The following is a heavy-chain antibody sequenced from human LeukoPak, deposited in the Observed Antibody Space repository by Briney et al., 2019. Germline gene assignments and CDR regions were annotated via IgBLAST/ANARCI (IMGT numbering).Heavy chain of an antibody. CDR1: GFTFSSYE. D-gene: IGHD3-10*02. CDR2: ISSSGSTI. CDR3: AELGITVIGGV. Sequence: GGSLRLSCAASGFTFSSYEMNWVRQAPGKGLEWVSYISSSGSTIYYADSVKGRFTISRDNAKNSLYLQMDSLRAEDTAVYYCAELGITVIGGVWGKGTTVTISS. V-gene: IGHV3-48*03. J-gene: IGHJ6*04.